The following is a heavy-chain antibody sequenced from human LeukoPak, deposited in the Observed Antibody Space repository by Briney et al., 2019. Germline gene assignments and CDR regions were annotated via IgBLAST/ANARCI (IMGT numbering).Heavy chain of an antibody. CDR3: ARDNSVRDEAWWFSP. CDR2: INPNSGGT. J-gene: IGHJ5*02. V-gene: IGHV1-2*02. Sequence: ASVKVSCKASGYTFTGYYMHWVRQAPGQGLEWMGWINPNSGGTNYAQKFQGRVTMTRYTSISTAYMELSSLRSEDTAVYYCARDNSVRDEAWWFSPWGQGTLVTVSS. CDR1: GYTFTGYY. D-gene: IGHD5-24*01.